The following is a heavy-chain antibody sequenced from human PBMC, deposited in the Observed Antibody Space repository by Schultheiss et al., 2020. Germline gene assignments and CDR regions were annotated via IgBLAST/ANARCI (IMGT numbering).Heavy chain of an antibody. D-gene: IGHD3-22*01. CDR1: GGSISSGGYY. Sequence: ETLSLTCTVSGGSISSGGYYWSWIRQPPGKGLEWVSAISGSGGSTYYADSVKGRFTISRDNSKNTLYLQMNSLRAEDTAVYYCAKDGDSSGYYLTYFDYWGQGTLVTVSS. CDR3: AKDGDSSGYYLTYFDY. J-gene: IGHJ4*02. V-gene: IGHV3-23*01. CDR2: ISGSGGST.